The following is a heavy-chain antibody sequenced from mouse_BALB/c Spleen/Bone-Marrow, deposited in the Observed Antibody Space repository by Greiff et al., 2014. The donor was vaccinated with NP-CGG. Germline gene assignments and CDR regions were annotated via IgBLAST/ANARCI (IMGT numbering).Heavy chain of an antibody. CDR2: FYPGSGSI. Sequence: VKLVESGAGLVKPGASVKLSCKASGYTFTEYIIHWVKQRSGQGLEWIGWFYPGSGSIKYNEKFKDKATLTADKSSSTVYMELSRLTSGDSAVYFCARHESYGNYLYFDVWGAGTTVTVSS. CDR1: GYTFTEYI. D-gene: IGHD2-10*02. CDR3: ARHESYGNYLYFDV. V-gene: IGHV1-62-2*01. J-gene: IGHJ1*01.